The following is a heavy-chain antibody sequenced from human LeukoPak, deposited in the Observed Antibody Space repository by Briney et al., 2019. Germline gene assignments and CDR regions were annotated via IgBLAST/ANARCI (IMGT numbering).Heavy chain of an antibody. Sequence: GGSLRLSCAASGFTFSSHAMGWVRQAPGKGLEWVSSITGSGGSTYYGDSVKGRFTISRDNSKNTLYLQMNSLRAEDTALFYCAKDGGGSLEWLPPMDVWGQGTTVTVSS. V-gene: IGHV3-23*01. J-gene: IGHJ6*02. CDR3: AKDGGGSLEWLPPMDV. CDR2: ITGSGGST. CDR1: GFTFSSHA. D-gene: IGHD3-3*01.